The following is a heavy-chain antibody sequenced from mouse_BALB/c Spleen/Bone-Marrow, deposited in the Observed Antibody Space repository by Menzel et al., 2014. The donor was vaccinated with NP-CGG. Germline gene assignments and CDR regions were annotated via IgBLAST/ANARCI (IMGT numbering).Heavy chain of an antibody. J-gene: IGHJ3*01. CDR3: ARGYDYSSWFAY. Sequence: EVKLVESGGGLVQPGGSLKLSCAASGFTFSNYGMSWVRQTPDKRLEMIATINVNGDTTYHPDSVKGRFTISRDNVKNTLYLQTSSLKSEDTAMYYCARGYDYSSWFAYWGQGTLVTVSA. CDR1: GFTFSNYG. D-gene: IGHD2-4*01. CDR2: INVNGDTT. V-gene: IGHV5-6-3*01.